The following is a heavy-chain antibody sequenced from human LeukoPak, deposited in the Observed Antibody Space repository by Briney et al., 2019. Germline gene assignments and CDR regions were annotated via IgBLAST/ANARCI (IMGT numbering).Heavy chain of an antibody. CDR3: ARDPDLSYYYDSSGYYYRNAFDI. J-gene: IGHJ3*02. CDR1: GFPFRSYA. D-gene: IGHD3-22*01. CDR2: ISYDGSNK. Sequence: GGPLTLSCAVSGFPFRSYAMHWLRQAPGKGLEWVAVISYDGSNKFYADSAKGGFTISRDNSRNTLYLQINSLRAEDKAVYYCARDPDLSYYYDSSGYYYRNAFDIWGQGTIVTASS. V-gene: IGHV3-30-3*01.